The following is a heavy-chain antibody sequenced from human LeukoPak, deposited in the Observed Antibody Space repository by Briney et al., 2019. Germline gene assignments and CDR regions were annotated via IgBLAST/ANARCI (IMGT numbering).Heavy chain of an antibody. Sequence: PGGSLRLSCAASGFTFADYSMNWVRQAPGKGLEWVSSISSSSSYIYYADSVKGRFTISRDNAKNSLYLQMNSLRAEDTAVYYCASPPPDTTMIPPVYWGQGTLVTVSS. D-gene: IGHD5-18*01. J-gene: IGHJ4*02. CDR1: GFTFADYS. V-gene: IGHV3-21*01. CDR3: ASPPPDTTMIPPVY. CDR2: ISSSSSYI.